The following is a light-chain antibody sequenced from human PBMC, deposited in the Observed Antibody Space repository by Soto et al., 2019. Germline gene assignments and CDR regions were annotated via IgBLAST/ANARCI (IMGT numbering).Light chain of an antibody. CDR1: QSVGSN. V-gene: IGKV3D-15*01. J-gene: IGKJ1*01. CDR3: QQYNSYPWT. Sequence: EIVLTQSPDTLSVSPGERATLSCRASQSVGSNLAWYQQKPGQAPRLLIFAASTRATGIPARFSGSGSGTEFTLTISSLQSEDFATYYCQQYNSYPWTFGQGTKVEIK. CDR2: AAS.